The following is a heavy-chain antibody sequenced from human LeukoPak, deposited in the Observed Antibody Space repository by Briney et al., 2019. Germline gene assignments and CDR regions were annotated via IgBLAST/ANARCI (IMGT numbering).Heavy chain of an antibody. J-gene: IGHJ4*02. CDR1: GFTYSSYW. Sequence: GGSLRLSCAASGFTYSSYWMHWVRQPPAKGLVWVSRINSDGSSSSYADSVKGRFTISRDNAKNTLYLQMNSLRAEDTAVYYCASLSGVVTFWGQGTLVTVSS. V-gene: IGHV3-74*01. D-gene: IGHD2-21*02. CDR3: ASLSGVVTF. CDR2: INSDGSSS.